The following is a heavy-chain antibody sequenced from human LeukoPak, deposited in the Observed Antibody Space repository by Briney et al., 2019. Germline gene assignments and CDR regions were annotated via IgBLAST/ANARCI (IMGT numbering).Heavy chain of an antibody. CDR3: ARLSSSWYFDY. CDR1: GGSFSGYY. CDR2: INHSGST. D-gene: IGHD6-13*01. Sequence: KSSETLSLTCAFYGGSFSGYYWSWIRQPPGKGLEWIGEINHSGSTNYNPSLKSRVTISVDTSKNQFSLKLSSVTAADTAVYYCARLSSSWYFDYWGQGTLVTVSS. J-gene: IGHJ4*02. V-gene: IGHV4-34*01.